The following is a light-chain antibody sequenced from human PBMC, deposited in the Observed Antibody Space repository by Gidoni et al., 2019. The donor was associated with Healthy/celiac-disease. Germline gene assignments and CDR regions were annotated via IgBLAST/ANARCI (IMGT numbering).Light chain of an antibody. Sequence: QSALTQPASVSGSPGQSITISCTRTSSDVGGYNYVSWYQQHQGKAPKLMIYDVSNRHSGVSNRFSGSKSGNTASLTISGLQAEDEADYYCSSYTSSSTYVVFGGGTKLTVL. V-gene: IGLV2-14*01. CDR2: DVS. J-gene: IGLJ2*01. CDR3: SSYTSSSTYVV. CDR1: SSDVGGYNY.